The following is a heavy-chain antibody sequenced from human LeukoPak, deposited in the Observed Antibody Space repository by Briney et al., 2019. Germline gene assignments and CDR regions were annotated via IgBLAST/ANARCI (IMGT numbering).Heavy chain of an antibody. V-gene: IGHV3-30*02. D-gene: IGHD3-10*01. CDR3: GGSNYYGSGTQLDY. CDR2: IRYDGSNK. Sequence: PGGSLRLSCAASGFTFSSYGMHWVRQAPGKGLEWVAFIRYDGSNKYYADSVKGRFTISRDNSKNTLYLQMNSLRAEDTAVYYCGGSNYYGSGTQLDYWGQGTLVTVSS. CDR1: GFTFSSYG. J-gene: IGHJ4*02.